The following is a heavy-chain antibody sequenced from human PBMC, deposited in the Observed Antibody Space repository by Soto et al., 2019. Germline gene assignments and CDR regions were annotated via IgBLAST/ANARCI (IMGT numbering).Heavy chain of an antibody. V-gene: IGHV4-30-4*01. CDR1: GGSISSGDYY. CDR3: ARGLTTVTTDTSPFYFDY. CDR2: INHSGST. D-gene: IGHD4-17*01. J-gene: IGHJ4*02. Sequence: PSETLSLTCTVSGGSISSGDYYWSWIRQPPGKGLEWIGYINHSGSTNYNPSLKSRVTISVDTSKNQFSLKLSSVTAADTAVYYCARGLTTVTTDTSPFYFDYWGQGTLVTVSS.